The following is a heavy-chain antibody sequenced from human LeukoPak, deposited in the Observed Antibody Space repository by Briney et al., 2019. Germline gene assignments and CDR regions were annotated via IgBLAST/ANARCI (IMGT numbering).Heavy chain of an antibody. D-gene: IGHD5-24*01. CDR1: GFTFSSYS. CDR3: ARDLGRDGYNLYFDY. V-gene: IGHV3-21*01. CDR2: ISSSSSYI. J-gene: IGHJ4*02. Sequence: PGGSLRLSCAASGFTFSSYSMNWVRQAPGKGLEWVSSISSSSSYIYYADSVKGRFTISRDNAKNSLYLQMNSLRAEDTAVYYCARDLGRDGYNLYFDYWGQGTLVTVSS.